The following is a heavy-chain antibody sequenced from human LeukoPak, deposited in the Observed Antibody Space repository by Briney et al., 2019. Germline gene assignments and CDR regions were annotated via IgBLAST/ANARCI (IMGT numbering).Heavy chain of an antibody. CDR3: ARALYSGSYYFDY. CDR2: INPNSGGK. D-gene: IGHD1-26*01. J-gene: IGHJ4*02. V-gene: IGHV1-2*02. CDR1: GYIFSVYY. Sequence: ASVKVSCKAFGYIFSVYYMNWVRQAPGQGLEWMGWINPNSGGKNYAQKFQGRVTVTRDTSISTAYMELSSLISDDTAVYYCARALYSGSYYFDYWGQGTLVTVSS.